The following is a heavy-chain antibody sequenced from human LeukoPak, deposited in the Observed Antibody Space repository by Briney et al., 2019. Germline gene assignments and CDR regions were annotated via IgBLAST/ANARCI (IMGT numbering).Heavy chain of an antibody. CDR2: IYYTGST. CDR1: GGSISSYY. Sequence: PSETLSLTCTVSGGSISSYYWSWIRQPPGKGLEWIGYIYYTGSTNYNPSLKSRVTISVDTSKNQFSLKLRPVTAADTAVYYCARDQDAAKYYNYGMDVWGQGTTVTVSS. V-gene: IGHV4-59*01. J-gene: IGHJ6*02. D-gene: IGHD2-15*01. CDR3: ARDQDAAKYYNYGMDV.